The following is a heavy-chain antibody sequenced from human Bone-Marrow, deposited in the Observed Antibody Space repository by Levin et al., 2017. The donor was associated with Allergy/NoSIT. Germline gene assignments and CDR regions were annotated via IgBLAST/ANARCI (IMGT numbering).Heavy chain of an antibody. D-gene: IGHD2-15*01. J-gene: IGHJ4*02. CDR2: VKSKAHRYAT. CDR1: GLIFSDSV. Sequence: ASVKVSCAASGLIFSDSVVDWVRQSSGKGLEWVGRVKSKAHRYATEYAASVKGRFTISRDDSLNRAYLQMNSLETEDTAIYYCISPHCSGNRCYAFDYWGQGTQVTVSS. V-gene: IGHV3-73*01. CDR3: ISPHCSGNRCYAFDY.